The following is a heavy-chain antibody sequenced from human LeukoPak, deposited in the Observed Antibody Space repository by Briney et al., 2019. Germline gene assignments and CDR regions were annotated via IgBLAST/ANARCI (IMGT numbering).Heavy chain of an antibody. CDR1: GGSFSGYY. V-gene: IGHV4-34*01. CDR3: ARQSGSYFRY. D-gene: IGHD1-26*01. J-gene: IGHJ4*02. Sequence: NTSETLSLTCAVYGGSFSGYYWSWIRQPPGKGLEWIGEINHSGSTNYNPSLKSRVTISVDTSKNQFSLKLSSVTAADTAVYYCARQSGSYFRYWGQGTLVTVSS. CDR2: INHSGST.